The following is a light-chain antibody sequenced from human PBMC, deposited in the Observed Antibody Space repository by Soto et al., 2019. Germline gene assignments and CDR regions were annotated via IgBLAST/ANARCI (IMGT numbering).Light chain of an antibody. CDR3: QQYGISPYT. CDR2: GAS. CDR1: QSVRSNY. V-gene: IGKV3-20*01. Sequence: EIVLTQSPGTLSFSPGERATLSCRSSQSVRSNYLAWYQHKPGQAPRLLIYGASSRATGIPERFSGSGSGTDFTLIISRLEPEDFAVYYCQQYGISPYTFGQGAKLEIK. J-gene: IGKJ2*01.